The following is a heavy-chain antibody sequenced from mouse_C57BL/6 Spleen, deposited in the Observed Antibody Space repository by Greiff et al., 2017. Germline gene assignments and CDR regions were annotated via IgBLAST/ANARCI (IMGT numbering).Heavy chain of an antibody. V-gene: IGHV1-81*01. Sequence: QVQLQQSGAELARPGASVKLSCKASGYTFTSYGISWVKQRTGQGLEWIGEIYPRSGNTYYNEKFKGKATLTADKSSSTAYMELRSLTSEDSAVYFCARSGDYDEVPYYFDYWGQGTTLTVSS. J-gene: IGHJ2*01. CDR3: ARSGDYDEVPYYFDY. CDR1: GYTFTSYG. D-gene: IGHD2-4*01. CDR2: IYPRSGNT.